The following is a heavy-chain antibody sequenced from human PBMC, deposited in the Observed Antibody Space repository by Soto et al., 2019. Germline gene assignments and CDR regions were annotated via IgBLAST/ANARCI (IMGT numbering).Heavy chain of an antibody. Sequence: GGSLRLSRAATGFSFAGYALTWVRQAPGKGLEWLSAVSGGGASTYYADSVRGRFSISRDVSGNMIYLQLNRLTAGDTATYYCAKTQTFNGYYGGFDAWGQGTRVTVSS. CDR2: VSGGGAST. CDR3: AKTQTFNGYYGGFDA. J-gene: IGHJ4*02. D-gene: IGHD3-3*01. CDR1: GFSFAGYA. V-gene: IGHV3-23*01.